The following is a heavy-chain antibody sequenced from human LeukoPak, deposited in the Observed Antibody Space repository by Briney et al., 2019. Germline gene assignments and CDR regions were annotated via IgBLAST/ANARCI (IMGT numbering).Heavy chain of an antibody. Sequence: SETLSLTCTVSGGSISSSSYYWGWIRQPPGKGLEWIGSIYYSGSTYYNPSLKSRVTISVDTSKNQFSLKLSSVTAADTAVYYCARSFRVLDKTYWFDPWGQGTLVTVSS. J-gene: IGHJ5*02. V-gene: IGHV4-39*01. CDR2: IYYSGST. CDR1: GGSISSSSYY. CDR3: ARSFRVLDKTYWFDP.